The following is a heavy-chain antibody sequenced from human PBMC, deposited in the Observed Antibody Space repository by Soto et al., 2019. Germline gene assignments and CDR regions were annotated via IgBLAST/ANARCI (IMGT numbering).Heavy chain of an antibody. Sequence: GGSLRLSCEASGFTFGKYDMNWVRQAPGKGLEWVSHITGSGRTIYYADSVKGRFTISRDNAKNSPFLQMNSLRAEHTALYYWVKGEDNSGSSNAFNSWGQGATVTVCS. D-gene: IGHD3-22*01. CDR3: VKGEDNSGSSNAFNS. CDR2: ITGSGRTI. V-gene: IGHV3-48*03. J-gene: IGHJ4*02. CDR1: GFTFGKYD.